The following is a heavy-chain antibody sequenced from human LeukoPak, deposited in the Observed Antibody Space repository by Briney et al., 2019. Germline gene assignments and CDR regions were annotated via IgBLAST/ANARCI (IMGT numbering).Heavy chain of an antibody. V-gene: IGHV3-30*18. Sequence: GGSLRLSCAASGFTFSSYGMHWVRQAPGKGLEWVAVISYDGSNKYYADSVKGRFTISRDNSKNTLYLQMNSLRAEDTAVYYCAKDHGSDYYYDSSGYYYPAPPDYWGQGTLVTVSS. CDR3: AKDHGSDYYYDSSGYYYPAPPDY. CDR2: ISYDGSNK. CDR1: GFTFSSYG. D-gene: IGHD3-22*01. J-gene: IGHJ4*02.